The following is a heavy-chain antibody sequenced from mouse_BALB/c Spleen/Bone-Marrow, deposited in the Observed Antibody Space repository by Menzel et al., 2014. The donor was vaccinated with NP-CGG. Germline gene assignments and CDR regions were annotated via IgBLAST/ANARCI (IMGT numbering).Heavy chain of an antibody. CDR2: IYYSGTI. V-gene: IGHV3-5*02. CDR3: ARYLGAYFDY. J-gene: IGHJ2*01. CDR1: GISITTGNYR. D-gene: IGHD1-1*01. Sequence: EVMLVESGPGLVKPSQTVSLTCTVTGISITTGNYRWSWIRQFPGNKLEWIGNIYYSGTITYNPSLTSRTTITRDTSKNQFILEMSSLTAEDTATYYCARYLGAYFDYWGQGTTLTVSS.